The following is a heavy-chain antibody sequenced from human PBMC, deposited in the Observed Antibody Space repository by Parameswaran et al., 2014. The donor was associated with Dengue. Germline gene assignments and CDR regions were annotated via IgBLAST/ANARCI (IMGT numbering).Heavy chain of an antibody. V-gene: IGHV4-39*07. Sequence: VRQAPGKGLEWIGSIYYSGSTYYNPSLKSRVTISVDTSKNQFSLKLSSVTAADTAVYYCARVSVGHYDFWSGYASYYYYGMDVWGQGTTVTVSS. CDR3: ARVSVGHYDFWSGYASYYYYGMDV. D-gene: IGHD3-3*01. CDR2: IYYSGST. J-gene: IGHJ6*02.